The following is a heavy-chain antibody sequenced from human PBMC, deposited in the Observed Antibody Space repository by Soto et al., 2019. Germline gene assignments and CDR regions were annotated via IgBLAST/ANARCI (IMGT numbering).Heavy chain of an antibody. CDR2: ISGSGEST. CDR1: GFTFSNYA. D-gene: IGHD3-3*01. Sequence: PGGSLRLSCAASGFTFSNYAMSWVRQAPGKGLEWVSAISGSGESTHYPDSVKGRFTISRDNSKNTLCLQMNSLRAEDTAAYYCAKGGNRYDFWSGYCIGHWGQGILVTVSS. V-gene: IGHV3-23*01. CDR3: AKGGNRYDFWSGYCIGH. J-gene: IGHJ4*02.